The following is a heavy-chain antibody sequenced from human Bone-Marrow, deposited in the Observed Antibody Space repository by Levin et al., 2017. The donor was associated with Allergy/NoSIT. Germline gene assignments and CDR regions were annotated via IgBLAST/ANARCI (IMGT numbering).Heavy chain of an antibody. D-gene: IGHD6-6*01. CDR2: ILYSGRT. CDR1: GGSISSSSYY. Sequence: SETLSLTCTVFGGSISSSSYYWGWIRQPPGKGLEWIASILYSGRTFYNLSLKSRVAISVDTSNNQFSLKLSSVTAADTAVYYCARRASGKNWFDPWGQGTLVTVSS. J-gene: IGHJ5*02. CDR3: ARRASGKNWFDP. V-gene: IGHV4-39*01.